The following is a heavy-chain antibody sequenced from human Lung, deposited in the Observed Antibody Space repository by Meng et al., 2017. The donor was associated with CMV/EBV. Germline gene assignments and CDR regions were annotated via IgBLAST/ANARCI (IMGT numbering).Heavy chain of an antibody. CDR1: GFTFRDYY. J-gene: IGHJ4*02. Sequence: QVQLGGSGGGLVQPGGSLRLSCAASGFTFRDYYMSWVRQAPGKGLEWVSYISSTSNFINYADSVRGRFTISRDNARSSVYLQMNSLRAEDTAVYYCARDSGLLPDYWGQGILVTVSS. CDR3: ARDSGLLPDY. V-gene: IGHV3-11*05. D-gene: IGHD1-26*01. CDR2: ISSTSNFI.